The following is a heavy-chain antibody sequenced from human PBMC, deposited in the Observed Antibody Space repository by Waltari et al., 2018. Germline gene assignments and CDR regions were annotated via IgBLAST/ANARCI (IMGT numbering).Heavy chain of an antibody. CDR2: INPNSGGT. D-gene: IGHD2-2*01. CDR3: AREGSTSWGPDAFDI. Sequence: QVQLVQSGAEVKKPGASVKVSCKASGYTFTGYYMHCVRQAPGQGLEWMGWINPNSGGTNYAQKFQGRVTMTRDTSISTAYMELSRLRSDDTAVYYCAREGSTSWGPDAFDIWGQGTMVTVSS. V-gene: IGHV1-2*02. J-gene: IGHJ3*02. CDR1: GYTFTGYY.